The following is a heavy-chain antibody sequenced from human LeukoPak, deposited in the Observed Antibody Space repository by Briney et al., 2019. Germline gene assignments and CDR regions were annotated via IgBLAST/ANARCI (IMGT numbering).Heavy chain of an antibody. CDR3: AKGFRLNDFSFES. J-gene: IGHJ4*02. CDR1: GFTSKAYA. V-gene: IGHV3-30*02. CDR2: IMYDGSSK. D-gene: IGHD2-21*02. Sequence: GGSLRLSCVASGFTSKAYAMHWVRQAPGKGLEWVAFIMYDGSSKSIGDSVKGRFSISRDNPSNTLYLEMNSLRVEDTAVYYCAKGFRLNDFSFESWGQGTLVTVSS.